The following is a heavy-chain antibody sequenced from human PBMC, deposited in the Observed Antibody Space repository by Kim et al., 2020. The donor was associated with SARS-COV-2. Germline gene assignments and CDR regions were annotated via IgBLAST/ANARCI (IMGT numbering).Heavy chain of an antibody. Sequence: SETLSLTCTVSGGSISSGSYYWSWIRQPAGKGLEWIGRIYTSGSTNYNPSLKSRVTISVDTSKNQFSLKLSSVTAADTAVYYCAKGEFGYSYGFVKDYYYYGMDGWDQGTTVTVSS. CDR3: AKGEFGYSYGFVKDYYYYGMDG. J-gene: IGHJ6*02. V-gene: IGHV4-61*02. D-gene: IGHD5-18*01. CDR2: IYTSGST. CDR1: GGSISSGSYY.